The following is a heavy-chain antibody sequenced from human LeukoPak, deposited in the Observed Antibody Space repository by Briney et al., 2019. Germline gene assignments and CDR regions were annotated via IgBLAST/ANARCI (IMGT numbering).Heavy chain of an antibody. CDR3: AKDLGSGWYLSAFDI. J-gene: IGHJ3*02. Sequence: GGSLRLSCAASGFTFSSYAMSWVRQAPGKGLEWVSAISGSGGSTYYADSVKGRFTISRDNSKNTLYLQMNSLRAEDAAVYYCAKDLGSGWYLSAFDIWGQGTMVTVSS. V-gene: IGHV3-23*01. CDR1: GFTFSSYA. CDR2: ISGSGGST. D-gene: IGHD6-19*01.